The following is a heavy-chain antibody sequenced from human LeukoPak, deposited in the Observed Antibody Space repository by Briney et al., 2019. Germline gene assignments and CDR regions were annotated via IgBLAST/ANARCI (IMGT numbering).Heavy chain of an antibody. Sequence: PGGSLRLSCVVSGFSFSDYEMGGVRQAPGRGVEWVSYISNSGDIRKYADAVKGGFTISRDNANNSVSLQMNSLRADDTGLYFCAGGPQYSGSYGDWGQGTLVTVSS. J-gene: IGHJ4*02. CDR3: AGGPQYSGSYGD. V-gene: IGHV3-48*03. CDR1: GFSFSDYE. D-gene: IGHD1-26*01. CDR2: ISNSGDIR.